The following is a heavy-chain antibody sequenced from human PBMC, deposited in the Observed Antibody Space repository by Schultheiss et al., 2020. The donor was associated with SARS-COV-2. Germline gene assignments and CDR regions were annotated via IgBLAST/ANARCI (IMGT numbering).Heavy chain of an antibody. V-gene: IGHV3-74*01. CDR2: INSDGSST. D-gene: IGHD3-10*01. CDR3: ARASITAQYGMDV. CDR1: GFTFSNAW. Sequence: GGSLRLSCAASGFTFSNAWMNWVRQAPGKGLVWVSRINSDGSSTSYADSVKGRFTISRDNAKNTLYLQMNSLRAEDTAVYYCARASITAQYGMDVWGQGTTVTVSS. J-gene: IGHJ6*02.